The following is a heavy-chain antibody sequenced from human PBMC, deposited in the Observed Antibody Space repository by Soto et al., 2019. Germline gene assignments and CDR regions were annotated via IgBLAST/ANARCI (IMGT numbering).Heavy chain of an antibody. CDR1: GGTFSTYA. CDR2: IIPVFGTT. D-gene: IGHD2-15*01. J-gene: IGHJ6*02. V-gene: IGHV1-69*15. Sequence: QVQLVQSGAELKKPGSSVKVSCKASGGTFSTYAITWVRQAPGQGLEWMGRIIPVFGTTDYAQKFQGRVTITADESTRTAYIEMSGLRSEDTAVYYCARGVVADTPLIYYHYGLDVWGQGTPVTVSS. CDR3: ARGVVADTPLIYYHYGLDV.